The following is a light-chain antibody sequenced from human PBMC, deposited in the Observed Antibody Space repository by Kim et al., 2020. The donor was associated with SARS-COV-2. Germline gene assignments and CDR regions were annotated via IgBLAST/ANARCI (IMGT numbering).Light chain of an antibody. V-gene: IGLV3-19*01. CDR2: GKN. CDR1: SLRSFY. Sequence: SSELTQDPAMSVALGQTVRITCQGDSLRSFYASWYQQKPGQAPIPVVYGKNNRPSGIPDRFSGSSSGDTASLTIAGAQAEDEAEYYCNSRDSSGNRVVFG. J-gene: IGLJ2*01. CDR3: NSRDSSGNRVV.